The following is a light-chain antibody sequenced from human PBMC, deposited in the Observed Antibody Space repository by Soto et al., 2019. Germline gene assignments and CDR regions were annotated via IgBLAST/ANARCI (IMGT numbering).Light chain of an antibody. CDR3: CSFAGTSSVL. CDR2: EDS. Sequence: QSALTQPASVSGSPGQSITISCTGTSSDVGSHILVSWYQQHPGKAPKVMIYEDSKRPSGVSNRFSGSKSGNTASLTISGLQAEDEADYYCCSFAGTSSVLFGGGTKLTVL. V-gene: IGLV2-23*01. J-gene: IGLJ2*01. CDR1: SSDVGSHIL.